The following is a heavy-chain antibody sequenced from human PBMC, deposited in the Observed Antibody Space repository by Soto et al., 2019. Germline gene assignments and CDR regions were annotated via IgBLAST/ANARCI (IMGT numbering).Heavy chain of an antibody. CDR1: GGSISSYD. CDR2: IYYSGST. J-gene: IGHJ4*02. V-gene: IGHV4-59*01. Sequence: SEILSLTCTVSGGSISSYDWSWIRQPPGKGLEWIGYIYYSGSTNYNPSLKSRVTTSVDTSKNQFSLKLSSVTAADPAVYYCARESVMGSSSDYWGQGTLVTVSS. D-gene: IGHD6-6*01. CDR3: ARESVMGSSSDY.